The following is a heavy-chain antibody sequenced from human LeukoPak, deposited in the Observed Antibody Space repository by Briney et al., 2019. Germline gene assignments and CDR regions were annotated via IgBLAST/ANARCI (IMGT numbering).Heavy chain of an antibody. J-gene: IGHJ5*02. D-gene: IGHD6-19*01. CDR3: AREIAVAGTPNWFDP. Sequence: GGSLRLSCAASGFNFSSYSMNWVRQAPGKGLEWVSSISSSSSYIYYADSVKGRFTIARDNAKNSLYLQMNSLNAEDTAVYYCAREIAVAGTPNWFDPWGQGTLVTVSS. CDR2: ISSSSSYI. CDR1: GFNFSSYS. V-gene: IGHV3-21*01.